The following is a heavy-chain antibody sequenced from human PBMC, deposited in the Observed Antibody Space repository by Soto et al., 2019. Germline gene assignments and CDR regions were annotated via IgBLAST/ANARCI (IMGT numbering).Heavy chain of an antibody. CDR3: ARGPDATYYYYYGMDV. V-gene: IGHV3-53*01. CDR2: IYSGGST. D-gene: IGHD2-15*01. Sequence: GGSLRLSCAASGFTVSSNYMSWVRQAPGKGLEWVSVIYSGGSTYYADSVKGRFTISRDNSKNTLYLQMNSLRAEDTAVYYCARGPDATYYYYYGMDVWGQGTTVTVSS. CDR1: GFTVSSNY. J-gene: IGHJ6*02.